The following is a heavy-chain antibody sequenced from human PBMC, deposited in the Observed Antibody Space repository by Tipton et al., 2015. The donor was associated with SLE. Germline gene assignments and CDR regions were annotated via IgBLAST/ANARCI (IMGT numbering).Heavy chain of an antibody. CDR2: LHYSGST. CDR3: AREQKGFDS. Sequence: TLSLTCTVSGGSISSYYWSWIRRPPGKGLEWIGYLHYSGSTNYNPSLKSRVSISVDTSKNQFSLKMSSVTVADTAVYYCAREQKGFDSWGQGTLVTVSS. CDR1: GGSISSYY. V-gene: IGHV4-59*01. J-gene: IGHJ4*02.